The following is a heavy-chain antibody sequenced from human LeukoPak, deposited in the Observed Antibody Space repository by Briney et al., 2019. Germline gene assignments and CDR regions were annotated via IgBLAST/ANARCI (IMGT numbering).Heavy chain of an antibody. V-gene: IGHV1-2*02. D-gene: IGHD2-2*01. J-gene: IGHJ5*02. CDR1: GYTFTSYG. CDR3: ARDLFLGYCSSTSCNDNWFDP. Sequence: ASVKVSCKASGYTFTSYGISWVRQAPGQGLEWMGWINPNSGGTNYAQKFQGRVTMTRDTSISTAYMELSRLRSDDTAVYYCARDLFLGYCSSTSCNDNWFDPWGQGTLVTVSS. CDR2: INPNSGGT.